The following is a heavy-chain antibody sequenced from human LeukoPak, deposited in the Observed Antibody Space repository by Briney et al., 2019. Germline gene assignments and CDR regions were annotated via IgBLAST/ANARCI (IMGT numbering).Heavy chain of an antibody. CDR3: ARLQQLGDDDDY. Sequence: SGTLSLTCTVSGGSISSYYWSWIRQPPGKGLEWIGYIYYSGSTNYNPSLKSRVTISVDTSKNQFSLKLSSVTAADTAVYYCARLQQLGDDDDYWGQGTLVTVSS. J-gene: IGHJ4*02. CDR1: GGSISSYY. V-gene: IGHV4-59*08. D-gene: IGHD6-13*01. CDR2: IYYSGST.